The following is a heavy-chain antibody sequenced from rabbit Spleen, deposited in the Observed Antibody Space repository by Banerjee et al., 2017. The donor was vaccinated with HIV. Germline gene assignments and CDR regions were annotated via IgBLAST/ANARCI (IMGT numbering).Heavy chain of an antibody. CDR3: ARDTGSSFSSYGMDL. J-gene: IGHJ6*01. CDR2: IDTGDGDT. D-gene: IGHD8-1*01. Sequence: EQLEESGGGLVKPEGSLTLTCKASGVSFSDKDVMCWVRQAPGKGLEWIACIDTGDGDTDYANWAKGRFTISKTSSTTVTLQMTSLTVADTATYFCARDTGSSFSSYGMDLWGQGTLVTVS. V-gene: IGHV1S45*01. CDR1: GVSFSDKDV.